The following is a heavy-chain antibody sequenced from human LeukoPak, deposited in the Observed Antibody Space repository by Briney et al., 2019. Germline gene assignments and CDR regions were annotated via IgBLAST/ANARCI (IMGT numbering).Heavy chain of an antibody. CDR2: FDPEDGET. CDR3: ATYLRAYYYDSSVQGYFDY. CDR1: GYTLTELS. D-gene: IGHD3-22*01. V-gene: IGHV1-24*01. Sequence: ASVKVSCKVSGYTLTELSMHWVQQAPGKGLEWMGSFDPEDGETIYAQKFQGRVTMTEDTSTDTAYMELSSLRSEDTAVYYCATYLRAYYYDSSVQGYFDYWGQGTLVTVSS. J-gene: IGHJ4*02.